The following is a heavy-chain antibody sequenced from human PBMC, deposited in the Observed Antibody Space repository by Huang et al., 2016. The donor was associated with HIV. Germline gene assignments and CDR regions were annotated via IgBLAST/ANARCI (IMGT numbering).Heavy chain of an antibody. CDR3: ARDPRIQSWLNFFDY. J-gene: IGHJ4*02. CDR2: INSDGTST. D-gene: IGHD3-22*01. Sequence: EVQLVESGGGLVQPGGSLRLSCSAAGFSISSYWMHWVRQAPGKGLVWVSGINSDGTSTSYADSGKGRFTILRDNAKNTLYRQMNSLRAEDTAVYYCARDPRIQSWLNFFDYWGQGTLVSVSS. V-gene: IGHV3-74*01. CDR1: GFSISSYW.